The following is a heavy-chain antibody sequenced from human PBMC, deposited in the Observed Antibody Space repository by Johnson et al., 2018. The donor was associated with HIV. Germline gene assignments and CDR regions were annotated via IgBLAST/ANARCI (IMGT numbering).Heavy chain of an antibody. CDR1: GFTVSSNY. D-gene: IGHD5-12*01. Sequence: VQLVESGGGVVQPGRSLRLSCAASGFTVSSNYMSWVRQAPGKGLEWVSGISWNSGSVGYADSVKGRFTISRDNAKNSLYLQMNSLRAEDTAVYYCAKGGVWIAHDAFDIWGQGTMVTVSS. J-gene: IGHJ3*02. CDR3: AKGGVWIAHDAFDI. CDR2: ISWNSGSV. V-gene: IGHV3-21*02.